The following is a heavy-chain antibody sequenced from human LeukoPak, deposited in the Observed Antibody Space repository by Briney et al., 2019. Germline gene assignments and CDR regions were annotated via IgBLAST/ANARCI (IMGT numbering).Heavy chain of an antibody. CDR2: ISSSSSYI. CDR1: GFTFSSYS. V-gene: IGHV3-21*01. J-gene: IGHJ4*02. CDR3: ASYSRYCSSTSCPRGVDY. Sequence: GGSLRLSCAASGFTFSSYSMNWVRQAPGKGLEWASSISSSSSYIYYADSVKGRFTISRDNAKNSLYLQMNSLRAEDTAVYYCASYSRYCSSTSCPRGVDYWGQGTLVTVSS. D-gene: IGHD2-2*01.